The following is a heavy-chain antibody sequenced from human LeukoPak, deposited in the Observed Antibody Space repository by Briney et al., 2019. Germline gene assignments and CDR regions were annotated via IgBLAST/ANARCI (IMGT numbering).Heavy chain of an antibody. Sequence: GGSLRLSCAASGFTFNNAWMSWVRQAPGKGLEWVSGISPNGVITYYADSVKGRFTISRDNSKGTVYLQMNSLRPEDTAVYYCAKDDAWLQFGDWGRGTLVSVSS. CDR1: GFTFNNAW. CDR3: AKDDAWLQFGD. J-gene: IGHJ4*02. D-gene: IGHD5-24*01. V-gene: IGHV3-23*01. CDR2: ISPNGVIT.